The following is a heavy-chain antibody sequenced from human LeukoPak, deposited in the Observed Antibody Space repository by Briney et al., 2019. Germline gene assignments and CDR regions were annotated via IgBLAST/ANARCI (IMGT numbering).Heavy chain of an antibody. Sequence: GGSLRLSCAASGFTFSSYSMNWVRQAPGKGLEWVSSISSSSSYIYYADSVKGRFTISRDNAKNSLYLQMNSLRAEDTAVYYCARYWGPYDNSGAYFDYWGQGTLVTVSS. CDR3: ARYWGPYDNSGAYFDY. J-gene: IGHJ4*02. V-gene: IGHV3-21*01. D-gene: IGHD3-22*01. CDR2: ISSSSSYI. CDR1: GFTFSSYS.